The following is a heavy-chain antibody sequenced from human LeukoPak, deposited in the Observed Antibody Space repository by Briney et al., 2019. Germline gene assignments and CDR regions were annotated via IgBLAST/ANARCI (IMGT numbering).Heavy chain of an antibody. J-gene: IGHJ5*02. CDR2: IYTSGST. CDR1: GGSISSSSYY. V-gene: IGHV4-61*02. Sequence: SETLSLTCTVSGGSISSSSYYWSWIRQPAGKGLEWIGRIYTSGSTNYSPSLKSRVTISVDTSKNQFSLKLSSVTAADTAVYYCARDRSIAAAGTFSWFDPWGQGTLVTVSS. CDR3: ARDRSIAAAGTFSWFDP. D-gene: IGHD6-13*01.